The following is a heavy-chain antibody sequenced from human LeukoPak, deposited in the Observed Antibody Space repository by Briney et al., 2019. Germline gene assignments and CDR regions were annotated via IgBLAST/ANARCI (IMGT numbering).Heavy chain of an antibody. CDR2: IYYSGST. Sequence: PSETLSLTCTVSGGSTSSGGYYWSWIRQHPGKGLEWIGYIYYSGSTYYNPSLRSRVTISVDTSKNQFSLKLSSVTAADTAVYYCARGSATVTQGLDYWGQGTLVTVSS. J-gene: IGHJ4*02. CDR3: ARGSATVTQGLDY. D-gene: IGHD4-17*01. V-gene: IGHV4-31*03. CDR1: GGSTSSGGYY.